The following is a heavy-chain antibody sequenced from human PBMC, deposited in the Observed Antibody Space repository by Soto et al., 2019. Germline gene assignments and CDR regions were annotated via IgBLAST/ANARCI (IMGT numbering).Heavy chain of an antibody. Sequence: GGSLRLSCAASGFTFSSYAMSWVRQAPGKGLEWVSAISGSGGSTYYADSVKGRFTISRDNSKYTLYLQMNSLRAEDTAVYYCVKDTAIITIFGVTIGEPNWFDPWGQGTLVTVSS. V-gene: IGHV3-23*01. CDR1: GFTFSSYA. D-gene: IGHD3-3*01. J-gene: IGHJ5*02. CDR2: ISGSGGST. CDR3: VKDTAIITIFGVTIGEPNWFDP.